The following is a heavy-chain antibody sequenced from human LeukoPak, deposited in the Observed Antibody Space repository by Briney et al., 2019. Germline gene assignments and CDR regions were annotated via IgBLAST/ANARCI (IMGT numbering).Heavy chain of an antibody. CDR3: AREFEIFGEVIMEENWFDP. D-gene: IGHD3-3*01. J-gene: IGHJ5*02. CDR1: GYTFTSYA. V-gene: IGHV1-3*01. CDR2: INAGNGNT. Sequence: ASVKVSCKASGYTFTSYAMHWVRQAPGQRLKWMGWINAGNGNTKYSQKFQGRVTITRDTSASTAYMELSSLRSEDTAVYYCAREFEIFGEVIMEENWFDPWGQGTLVTVSS.